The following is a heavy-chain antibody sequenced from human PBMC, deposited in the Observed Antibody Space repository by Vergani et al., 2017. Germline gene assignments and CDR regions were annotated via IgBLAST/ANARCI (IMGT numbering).Heavy chain of an antibody. CDR2: ISGSGGST. D-gene: IGHD5/OR15-5a*01. J-gene: IGHJ5*02. CDR1: GVTFRSYA. V-gene: IGHV3-23*01. CDR3: AKDSLYCVWLGPGIGDWFDP. Sequence: EVQLLESGGGLVQPGGSLRLSCAASGVTFRSYAMSWVRQAPGKGLEWVSAISGSGGSTYYADTVKGRFTISRDNSKNTLYLRMNSLRAEDPAVYYCAKDSLYCVWLGPGIGDWFDPWGQGTLVTVYS.